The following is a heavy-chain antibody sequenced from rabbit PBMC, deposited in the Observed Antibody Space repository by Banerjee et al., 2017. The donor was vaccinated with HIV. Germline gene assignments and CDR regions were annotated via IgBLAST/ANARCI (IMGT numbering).Heavy chain of an antibody. V-gene: IGHV1S40*01. Sequence: QSLEESGGDLVKPGASLTLTCTASGFSFSSSYWICWVRQAPGKGLEWIACIDAGSSGRTAYANWAKGRFTISKTSSTTVTLQMTSLTAADTATYFCARDGGYADYGYALNLRGPGTLVTVS. CDR1: GFSFSSSYW. D-gene: IGHD6-1*01. J-gene: IGHJ4*01. CDR3: ARDGGYADYGYALNL. CDR2: IDAGSSGRT.